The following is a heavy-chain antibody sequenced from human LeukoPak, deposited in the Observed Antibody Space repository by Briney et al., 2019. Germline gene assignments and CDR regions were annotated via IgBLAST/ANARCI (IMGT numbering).Heavy chain of an antibody. CDR3: ARDSAEFDY. CDR2: IYSSGST. Sequence: KPSETLSLTCTVSGGSISSSSYYWGWIRQPPGKGLEWIGSIYSSGSTYYNPSLKSRVTISVDTSKNQFSLKLSSVTAADTDVYYCARDSAEFDYWGQGTLVTVSS. CDR1: GGSISSSSYY. V-gene: IGHV4-39*07. J-gene: IGHJ4*02.